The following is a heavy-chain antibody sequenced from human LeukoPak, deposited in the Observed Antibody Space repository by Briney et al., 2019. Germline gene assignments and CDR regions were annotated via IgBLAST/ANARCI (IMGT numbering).Heavy chain of an antibody. V-gene: IGHV3-23*01. CDR3: AKDRTVGASYWYFDL. Sequence: GGSLRLSCAASGFTFSSYAMHWARQAPGKGLEWVSGISSSGSGDNTYYADSVKGRFTISRDSSKNTLFLHMNTLRAEDTAIYYCAKDRTVGASYWYFDLWGRGTLVTVSS. J-gene: IGHJ2*01. D-gene: IGHD1-26*01. CDR1: GFTFSSYA. CDR2: ISSSGSGDNT.